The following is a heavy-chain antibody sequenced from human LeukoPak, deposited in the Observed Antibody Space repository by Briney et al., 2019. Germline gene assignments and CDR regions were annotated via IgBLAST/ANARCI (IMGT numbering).Heavy chain of an antibody. D-gene: IGHD3-22*01. J-gene: IGHJ4*02. Sequence: SVKVSCKASGGTFSSYAISWVRQAPGQGLEWMGGIIPIFGTANCAQKFQGRVTITADESTSTAYMELSSLRSEDTAVYYCAIDSSGLYYFDYWGQGTLVTVSS. CDR2: IIPIFGTA. CDR1: GGTFSSYA. CDR3: AIDSSGLYYFDY. V-gene: IGHV1-69*13.